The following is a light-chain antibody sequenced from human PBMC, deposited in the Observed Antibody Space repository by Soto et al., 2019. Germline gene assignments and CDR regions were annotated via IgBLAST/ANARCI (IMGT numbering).Light chain of an antibody. CDR2: DYN. Sequence: VLTQPPSVSAAPGQKVTISCSGSTSNIGNNYVSWYQHLPGAAPKLLIYDYNRRPSGIPDRFSGSRSGTLATLGITGLQTGDEADYYCATWDSSLRAYVFGAGTKSPS. J-gene: IGLJ1*01. CDR3: ATWDSSLRAYV. V-gene: IGLV1-51*01. CDR1: TSNIGNNY.